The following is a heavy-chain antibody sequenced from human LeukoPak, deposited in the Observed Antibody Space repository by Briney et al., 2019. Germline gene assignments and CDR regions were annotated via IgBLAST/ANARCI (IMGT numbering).Heavy chain of an antibody. CDR1: GYTFSDYY. J-gene: IGHJ4*02. V-gene: IGHV1-2*02. Sequence: GASVKVSCKASGYTFSDYYIHWVRQAPGQGLEWMGLINPNSGVTNYAQKFQGRVTVTRDTSISTAYMELSSLRSDDTAVYYCARVEPNTLFDNWGQGTLVTVSS. CDR2: INPNSGVT. D-gene: IGHD1-14*01. CDR3: ARVEPNTLFDN.